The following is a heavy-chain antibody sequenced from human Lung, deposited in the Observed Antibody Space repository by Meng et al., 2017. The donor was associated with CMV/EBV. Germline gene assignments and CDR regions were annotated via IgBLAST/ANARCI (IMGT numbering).Heavy chain of an antibody. Sequence: GGSLRLXCAASGFTFSRHWMHWVRQTPAKGLVWVSRIKTDGTYSNYSDYVKGRFTISRDNARNTLYLQMNSLGGEDTAVYFCVRDGDHWNFDYWGQGTLVTVSS. CDR1: GFTFSRHW. D-gene: IGHD2-21*01. CDR3: VRDGDHWNFDY. J-gene: IGHJ4*02. V-gene: IGHV3-74*01. CDR2: IKTDGTYS.